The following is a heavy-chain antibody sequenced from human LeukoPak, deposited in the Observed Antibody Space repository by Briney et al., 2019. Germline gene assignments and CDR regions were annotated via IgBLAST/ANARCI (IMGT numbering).Heavy chain of an antibody. CDR3: AKRGVVIRVILVGFHKEAYYFDS. D-gene: IGHD3-22*01. V-gene: IGHV3-23*01. CDR2: ISDSGGRT. Sequence: GGSLRLSCAVSGITLSNYGMSWVRQAPGKGLEWVAGISDSGGRTNYADSVKGRFTISRVNPKNTLYLQMNSLRAEDTAVYFCAKRGVVIRVILVGFHKEAYYFDSWGQGALVTVSS. J-gene: IGHJ4*02. CDR1: GITLSNYG.